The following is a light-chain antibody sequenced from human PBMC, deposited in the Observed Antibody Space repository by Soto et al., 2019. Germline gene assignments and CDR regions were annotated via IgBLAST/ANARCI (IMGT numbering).Light chain of an antibody. V-gene: IGKV3-11*01. CDR1: ESLYTY. Sequence: EIVLTQSPATLSLSPGERATLSCRASESLYTYLAWFQQKPGQAPRLLIFDTSRRATGVPARFSGSGAGTDYTLTISNLEPEDFAVYYCQEHGNWPRRTFGPGTKVEI. CDR3: QEHGNWPRRT. CDR2: DTS. J-gene: IGKJ3*01.